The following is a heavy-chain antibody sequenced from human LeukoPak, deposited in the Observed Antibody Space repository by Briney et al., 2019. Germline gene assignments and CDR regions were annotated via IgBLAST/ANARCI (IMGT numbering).Heavy chain of an antibody. CDR2: ISYDGNYN. V-gene: IGHV3-30*04. Sequence: GGSLRLSCAASGFTFSNYALHWVRQAPGKGLEWVAVISYDGNYNYYADSVKGRFTISRDNSKNTLYLQMNSLRAEDTAIYYCARGGTYVMDAFDIWGQGTMVTVSS. CDR1: GFTFSNYA. J-gene: IGHJ3*02. CDR3: ARGGTYVMDAFDI. D-gene: IGHD1-26*01.